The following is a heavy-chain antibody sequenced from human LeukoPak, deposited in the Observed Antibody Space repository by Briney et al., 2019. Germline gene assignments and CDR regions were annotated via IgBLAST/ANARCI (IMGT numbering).Heavy chain of an antibody. V-gene: IGHV1-69*05. Sequence: SVNVSCKASGYTFTGYYMHWVRQAPGQGLEWMGGIIPIFGTANYAQKFQGRVTITTDESTSTAYMELSSLRSEDTAVYYCARGRAYCSSTRCFGAFDIWGQGTMVTVSS. J-gene: IGHJ3*02. CDR2: IIPIFGTA. CDR3: ARGRAYCSSTRCFGAFDI. CDR1: GYTFTGYY. D-gene: IGHD2-2*01.